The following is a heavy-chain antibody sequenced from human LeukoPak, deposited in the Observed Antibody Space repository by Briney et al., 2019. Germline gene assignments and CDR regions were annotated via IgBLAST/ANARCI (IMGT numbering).Heavy chain of an antibody. D-gene: IGHD5-18*01. J-gene: IGHJ4*02. CDR3: ARDGSDTAMGYFDY. CDR2: IYHSGST. V-gene: IGHV4-59*12. CDR1: GGSISSYY. Sequence: SETLSLTCTVSGGSISSYYWSWIRQPPGKGLEWIGYIYHSGSTYYNPSLKSRVTISVDRSKNQFSLKLSSVTAADTAVYYCARDGSDTAMGYFDYWGQGTLVTVSS.